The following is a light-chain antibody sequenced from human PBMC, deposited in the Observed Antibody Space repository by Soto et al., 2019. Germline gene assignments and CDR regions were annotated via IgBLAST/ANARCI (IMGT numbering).Light chain of an antibody. J-gene: IGLJ1*01. CDR3: NSYAGDIIRFV. CDR2: EVS. V-gene: IGLV2-14*01. Sequence: QSALTQPASVSGSPGQSVTISCTGTSSDVGAYKYVSWYQQHPGKAPKLMIYEVSNRPSGVSNRFSGSKSGNTASLTISGIQADDEADYYCNSYAGDIIRFVFGTGTKLTVL. CDR1: SSDVGAYKY.